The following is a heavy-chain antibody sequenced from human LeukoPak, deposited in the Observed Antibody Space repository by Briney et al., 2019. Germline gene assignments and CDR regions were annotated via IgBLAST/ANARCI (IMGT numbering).Heavy chain of an antibody. CDR3: AKVGGSSGYYLFDY. CDR2: ISSSSSYI. V-gene: IGHV3-21*04. D-gene: IGHD3-22*01. Sequence: PGGSLRLSCAASGFTFSSYSMNWVRQAPGKGLEWVSSISSSSSYIYYADSVKGRFTISRDNAKNSLYLQMNSLRAEDTALYYCAKVGGSSGYYLFDYWGQGTLVTVSS. CDR1: GFTFSSYS. J-gene: IGHJ4*02.